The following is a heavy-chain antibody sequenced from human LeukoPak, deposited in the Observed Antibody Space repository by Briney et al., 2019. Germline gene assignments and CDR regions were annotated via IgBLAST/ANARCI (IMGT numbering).Heavy chain of an antibody. D-gene: IGHD4-11*01. CDR1: GGTFSSYA. V-gene: IGHV1-69*05. CDR2: IIPIFGTA. Sequence: SSVKVSCKASGGTFSSYAISWGRQTPGQGLEWMGGIIPIFGTANYAQKFQGRVTITTDESTSTAFMKLSSLRSEDTAVYYCAWEDYSNYFGVMDVWGKGTTVTVSS. CDR3: AWEDYSNYFGVMDV. J-gene: IGHJ6*04.